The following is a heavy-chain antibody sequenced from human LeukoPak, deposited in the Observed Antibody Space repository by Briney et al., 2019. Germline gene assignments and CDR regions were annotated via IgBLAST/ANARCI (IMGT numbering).Heavy chain of an antibody. Sequence: ASVKDSCKASGYTFTSYGISGVRQAPGQGLEWMGWISAYNGNPNYPQKLQGRVTMTKDPSTSTAYMELRGLRSDDPVVYYCARDLAVATMGGVIDYWGQGTLVTGSS. D-gene: IGHD5-12*01. V-gene: IGHV1-18*01. CDR2: ISAYNGNP. J-gene: IGHJ4*02. CDR3: ARDLAVATMGGVIDY. CDR1: GYTFTSYG.